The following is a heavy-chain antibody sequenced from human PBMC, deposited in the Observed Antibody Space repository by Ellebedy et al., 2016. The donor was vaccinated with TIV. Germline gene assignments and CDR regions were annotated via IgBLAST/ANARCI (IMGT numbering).Heavy chain of an antibody. V-gene: IGHV3-7*04. CDR3: ARGFSSPDV. CDR2: IKEDGSEK. J-gene: IGHJ6*02. Sequence: GGSLRLSCAASGLTFSSYWMSWVRQAPGKGLEWVANIKEDGSEKYYVDSVKGRFTISRDNAKNSLYLQMNSLRAEDTAVYYCARGFSSPDVWGQGTTVTVSS. CDR1: GLTFSSYW. D-gene: IGHD6-13*01.